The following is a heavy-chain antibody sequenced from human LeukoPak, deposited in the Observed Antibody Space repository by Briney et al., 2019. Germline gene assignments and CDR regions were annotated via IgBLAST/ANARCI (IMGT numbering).Heavy chain of an antibody. CDR2: INPSGGST. V-gene: IGHV1-46*01. J-gene: IGHJ4*02. CDR3: ARVGGSYHNDY. CDR1: GYTFTSYG. D-gene: IGHD1-26*01. Sequence: ASVKVSCKASGYTFTSYGISWVRQAPGQGLEWMGIINPSGGSTSYAQKFQGRVTMTRDTSTSTVYMELSSLRSEDTAVYYCARVGGSYHNDYWGQGTLVTVSS.